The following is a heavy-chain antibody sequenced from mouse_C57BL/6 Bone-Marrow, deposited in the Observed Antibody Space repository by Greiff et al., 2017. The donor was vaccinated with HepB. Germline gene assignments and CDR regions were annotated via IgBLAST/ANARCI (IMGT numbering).Heavy chain of an antibody. CDR2: ISSGSSTI. D-gene: IGHD1-1*01. V-gene: IGHV5-17*01. Sequence: EVKLMESGGGLVKPGGSLKLSCAASGFTFSDYGMHWVRQAPEKGLEWVAYISSGSSTIYYADTVKGRFTISRDNAKNTLFLQMTSLRSEDTAMYYCASNYYGSSFYWYFDVGGTGTTVTVSS. CDR1: GFTFSDYG. CDR3: ASNYYGSSFYWYFDV. J-gene: IGHJ1*03.